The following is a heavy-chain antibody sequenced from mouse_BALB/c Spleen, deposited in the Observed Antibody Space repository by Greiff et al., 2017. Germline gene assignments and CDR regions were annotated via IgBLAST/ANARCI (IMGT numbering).Heavy chain of an antibody. CDR3: AREGYGSSYENYFDY. V-gene: IGHV2-6-7*01. D-gene: IGHD1-1*01. Sequence: VKLMESGPGLVAPSQSLSITCTVSGFSLTGYGVNWVRQPPGKGLEWLGMIWGDGSTDYNSALKSRLSISKDNSKSQVFLKMNSLQTDDTARYYCAREGYGSSYENYFDYWGQGTTLTVSS. CDR1: GFSLTGYG. CDR2: IWGDGST. J-gene: IGHJ2*01.